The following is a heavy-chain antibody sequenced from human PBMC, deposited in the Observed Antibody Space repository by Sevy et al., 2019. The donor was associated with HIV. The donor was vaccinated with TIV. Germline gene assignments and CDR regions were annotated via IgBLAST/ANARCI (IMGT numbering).Heavy chain of an antibody. V-gene: IGHV4-4*02. D-gene: IGHD3-16*01. CDR2: IYHSGSS. J-gene: IGHJ5*02. Sequence: SETLSLTCTVSGGSIRSVNWWHWVRQPPGKGLEWIGEIYHSGSSNYNPSLKSRFTISVDNSKNQFSLKLGSVTAADTAVYYCARGGETPRGFDPWGQGTLVTVSS. CDR3: ARGGETPRGFDP. CDR1: GGSIRSVNW.